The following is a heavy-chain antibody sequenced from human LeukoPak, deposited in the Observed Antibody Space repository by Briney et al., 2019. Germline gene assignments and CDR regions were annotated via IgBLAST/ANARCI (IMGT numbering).Heavy chain of an antibody. V-gene: IGHV4-59*01. CDR3: ASIEMATTTGYFDY. D-gene: IGHD5-24*01. CDR2: IYYSGST. CDR1: GFTFSNAW. J-gene: IGHJ4*02. Sequence: GSLRLSCAASGFTFSNAWMSWVRQPPGKGLEWIGYIYYSGSTNYNPSLKSRVTISVDTSKNQFSLKLSSVTAADTAVYYCASIEMATTTGYFDYRGQGTLVTVSS.